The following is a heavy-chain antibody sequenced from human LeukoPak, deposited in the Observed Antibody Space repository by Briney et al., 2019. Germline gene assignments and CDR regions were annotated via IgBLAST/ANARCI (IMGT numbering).Heavy chain of an antibody. CDR2: IYTSGST. V-gene: IGHV4-61*02. Sequence: PSETLSLTCTVSGGSVSSGNYYWTWIRQPAGKGLEWIGRIYTSGSTNYNPSLKSRVTISVDTSKNQFSLKLSSVTAADTAVYYCATLHYYDSSGYDYWGQGTLVTVSS. CDR3: ATLHYYDSSGYDY. CDR1: GGSVSSGNYY. D-gene: IGHD3-22*01. J-gene: IGHJ4*02.